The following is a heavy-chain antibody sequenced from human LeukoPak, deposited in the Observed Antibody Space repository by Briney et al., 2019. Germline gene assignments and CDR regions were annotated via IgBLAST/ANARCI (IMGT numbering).Heavy chain of an antibody. Sequence: GASVKVSCKASGYTFTGYYMHWVRQAPGQGLEWMGWINPNSGGTNYAQKFQGRVTMTRDTSISTAYMELSRLRSDDTAVYYCARTPQSKYSSGWYDYWGQGTLVTVSS. CDR3: ARTPQSKYSSGWYDY. CDR1: GYTFTGYY. D-gene: IGHD6-19*01. V-gene: IGHV1-2*02. J-gene: IGHJ4*02. CDR2: INPNSGGT.